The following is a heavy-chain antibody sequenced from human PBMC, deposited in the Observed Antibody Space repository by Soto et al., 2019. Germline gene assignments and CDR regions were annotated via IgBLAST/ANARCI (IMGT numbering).Heavy chain of an antibody. J-gene: IGHJ6*03. CDR1: GGSFSGYY. Sequence: QVQLQQWGAGLLKPSETLSLTCAVYGGSFSGYYCSWIRQPPGKGLEWIGEINHSGSTNYNPSLKSRVTISVDTSKNQFSLKLSSVTAADTAVYYCARGWGYCSGGSCYKDYYYYMDVWGKGTTVTVSS. V-gene: IGHV4-34*01. CDR3: ARGWGYCSGGSCYKDYYYYMDV. CDR2: INHSGST. D-gene: IGHD2-15*01.